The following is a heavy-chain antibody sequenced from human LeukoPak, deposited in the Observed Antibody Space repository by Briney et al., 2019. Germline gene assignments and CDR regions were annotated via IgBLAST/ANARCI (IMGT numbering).Heavy chain of an antibody. V-gene: IGHV3-53*01. J-gene: IGHJ6*03. CDR2: IYSGGST. CDR3: VRDLRDRRGYSNYYMDV. D-gene: IGHD3-10*01. CDR1: ERMVRNSY. Sequence: GGSLRLSCEGPERMVRNSYMSWVRQSPGRGLEWVSVIYSGGSTDYADSVKGRFTTSTDTSKNTVYLQMNNLRAEDTGVYYCVRDLRDRRGYSNYYMDVWGKGTTVIVSS.